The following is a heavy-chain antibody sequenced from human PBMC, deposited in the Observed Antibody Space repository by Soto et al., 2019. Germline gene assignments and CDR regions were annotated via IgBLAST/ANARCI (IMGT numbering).Heavy chain of an antibody. CDR2: INSDGSST. Sequence: EVQLVESGGGLVQPGGSLRLSCAASGFTFSSYWMHWVRQAPGKGLVWVSRINSDGSSTSYADSVKGRFTISRDNAKNMLDLQMNSLRAEATAVYYCARERRTARPIGWFDPWGQGTLFTVSS. CDR3: ARERRTARPIGWFDP. V-gene: IGHV3-74*01. CDR1: GFTFSSYW. D-gene: IGHD6-6*01. J-gene: IGHJ5*02.